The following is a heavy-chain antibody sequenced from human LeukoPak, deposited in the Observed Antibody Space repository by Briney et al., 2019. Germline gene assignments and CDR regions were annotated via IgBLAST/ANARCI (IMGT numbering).Heavy chain of an antibody. D-gene: IGHD1-1*01. Sequence: SGGSLRLSCTVSGFTVSSNSMSWVRQAPGKGLEWVSFIYSDNTHYSDSVKGRFTISRDNSKNTLYLQMNSLRAEDTAVYYCAKLWTGTTSYWGQGTLVTVSS. CDR2: IYSDNT. CDR1: GFTVSSNS. V-gene: IGHV3-53*01. CDR3: AKLWTGTTSY. J-gene: IGHJ4*02.